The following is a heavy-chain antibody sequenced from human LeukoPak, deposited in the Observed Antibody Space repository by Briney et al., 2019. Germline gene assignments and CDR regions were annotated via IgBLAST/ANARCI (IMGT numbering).Heavy chain of an antibody. J-gene: IGHJ4*02. CDR1: GFTFDDYA. D-gene: IGHD5-18*01. CDR3: AKSTGIQLPFDY. V-gene: IGHV3-9*01. Sequence: GGSLRLSCAASGFTFDDYAMHWVRQAPGKGLEWVSGISWNSGSIGYADSVKGRFTISRDNAKNSLYLQMNSLRAEDTALYYCAKSTGIQLPFDYWGQGTLVTVSS. CDR2: ISWNSGSI.